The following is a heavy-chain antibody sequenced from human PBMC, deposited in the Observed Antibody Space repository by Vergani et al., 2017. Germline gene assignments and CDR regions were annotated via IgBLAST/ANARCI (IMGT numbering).Heavy chain of an antibody. V-gene: IGHV3-7*01. D-gene: IGHD3-22*01. J-gene: IGHJ4*02. CDR1: GFISSSYW. CDR2: VNQDGSEK. CDR3: ARDGEYYYDSSGSDY. Sequence: EGQLVESGGDWVQRGGSLRLSCAASGFISSSYWMSWVRQAPGKGLEWVANVNQDGSEKYYVDSVRGRFTISRDNAKNSLYLQMNSLRAEDTAVYYCARDGEYYYDSSGSDYWGQGTLVTVSS.